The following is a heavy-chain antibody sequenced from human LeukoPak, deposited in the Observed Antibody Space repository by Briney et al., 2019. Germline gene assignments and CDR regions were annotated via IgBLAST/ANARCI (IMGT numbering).Heavy chain of an antibody. CDR1: GFTFSSYA. V-gene: IGHV3-23*01. CDR3: ARDREIVVVVAAALRYYYYYGMDV. D-gene: IGHD2-15*01. Sequence: GGSLRLSCAASGFTFSSYAMSWVRQAPGKGLEWVSAISGSGGSTYYADSVKGRFTISRDNSKNTLYLQMNSLRAEDTAVYYCARDREIVVVVAAALRYYYYYGMDVWGQGTTVTVSS. CDR2: ISGSGGST. J-gene: IGHJ6*02.